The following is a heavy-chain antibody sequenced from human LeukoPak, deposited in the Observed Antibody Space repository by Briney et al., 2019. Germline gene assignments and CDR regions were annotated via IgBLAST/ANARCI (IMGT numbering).Heavy chain of an antibody. CDR1: GFTVSSNS. Sequence: GGSLRLSCAASGFTVSSNSMSWVRQAPGKGLEWVSVIYSGGSTFYADSVKGRFTISRDNSKNTLYLQMNSLRAEDTAVYYCTRKHYYDSSGFFPPMDYWGQGTLVTVSS. D-gene: IGHD3-22*01. CDR2: IYSGGST. J-gene: IGHJ4*02. V-gene: IGHV3-66*01. CDR3: TRKHYYDSSGFFPPMDY.